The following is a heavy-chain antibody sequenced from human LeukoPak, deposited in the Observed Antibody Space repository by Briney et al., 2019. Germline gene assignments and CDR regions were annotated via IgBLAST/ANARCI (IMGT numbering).Heavy chain of an antibody. Sequence: GSLRLSCAASGFTFSSYSMNWVRQAPGKGLEWVSSISSTSAYIYYADSVKGRFAISRDNAKNSLYLQMNSLRAEDTAVYYCAREFIVVVTAIFDYWGQGTLVTVSS. CDR3: AREFIVVVTAIFDY. D-gene: IGHD2-21*02. CDR1: GFTFSSYS. V-gene: IGHV3-21*01. J-gene: IGHJ4*02. CDR2: ISSTSAYI.